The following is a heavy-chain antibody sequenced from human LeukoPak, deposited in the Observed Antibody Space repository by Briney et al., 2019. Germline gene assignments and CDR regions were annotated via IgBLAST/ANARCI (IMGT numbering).Heavy chain of an antibody. CDR2: IFHCGPS. V-gene: IGHV4-30-2*01. Sequence: SETLSLTCAVSGDSISSGDYSWSWIRQPSGKGLEWIGYIFHCGPSYYNPSIKNRVTISVDKSKNQFSLRLTSLAAADTAVYYCARELWFVNAPGSWLDPWGQGTLVTVSS. CDR3: ARELWFVNAPGSWLDP. D-gene: IGHD3-10*01. CDR1: GDSISSGDYS. J-gene: IGHJ5*02.